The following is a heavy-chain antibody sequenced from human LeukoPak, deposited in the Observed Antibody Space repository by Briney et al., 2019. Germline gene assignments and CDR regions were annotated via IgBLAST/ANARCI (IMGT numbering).Heavy chain of an antibody. CDR1: GGSISSYY. CDR3: AREGYASGWHPD. D-gene: IGHD6-19*01. CDR2: IYYSGST. Sequence: SETLSLTCTVSGGSISSYYWSWIRQPPGKGLEWIGYIYYSGSTNYNPSLKSRVTISVDTSKNQFSLKLSSVTAADTAVYYCAREGYASGWHPDWGQGTLVTVSS. V-gene: IGHV4-59*01. J-gene: IGHJ4*02.